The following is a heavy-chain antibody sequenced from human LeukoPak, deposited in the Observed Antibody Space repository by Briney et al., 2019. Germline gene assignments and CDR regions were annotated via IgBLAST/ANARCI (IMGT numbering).Heavy chain of an antibody. D-gene: IGHD2-21*01. Sequence: PSETLSLTCSVSPGSIGGYYWSWFRQPPGKGLEWIGYVFYTGETDYNPSLRSRGTISVDASKNQVSLRLTSVTAADTAVYYCARHAAGVELWFEFWGQGTQVTVSS. CDR3: ARHAAGVELWFEF. CDR1: PGSIGGYY. J-gene: IGHJ4*02. V-gene: IGHV4-59*08. CDR2: VFYTGET.